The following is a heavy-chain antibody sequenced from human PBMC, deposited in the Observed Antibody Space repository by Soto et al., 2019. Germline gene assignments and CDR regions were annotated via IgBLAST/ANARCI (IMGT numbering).Heavy chain of an antibody. CDR2: ISSSSSTI. V-gene: IGHV3-48*01. D-gene: IGHD3-3*01. CDR3: ARDRNVFTIFGVVTDYYFDY. J-gene: IGHJ4*02. Sequence: GGSLRLSCAASGFTFSSYSMNWFRQAPGKGLEWVSYISSSSSTIYYADSVKGRFTISRDNAKNSLYLQMNSLRAEDTAVYYCARDRNVFTIFGVVTDYYFDYWGQGTLVTVSS. CDR1: GFTFSSYS.